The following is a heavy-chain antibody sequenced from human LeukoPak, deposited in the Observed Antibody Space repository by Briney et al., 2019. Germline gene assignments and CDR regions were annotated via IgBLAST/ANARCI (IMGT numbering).Heavy chain of an antibody. CDR1: GYSISSGYY. J-gene: IGHJ4*02. Sequence: SETLSLTCTVSGYSISSGYYWGWIRQPPGKGLEWIGSIYHSGSTYYNPSLKSRVTISVDTSKNQFSLKLSSVTAADTAVYYCASMGYSSGWYSFYYFDYWGQGTLVTVSS. V-gene: IGHV4-38-2*02. CDR2: IYHSGST. D-gene: IGHD6-19*01. CDR3: ASMGYSSGWYSFYYFDY.